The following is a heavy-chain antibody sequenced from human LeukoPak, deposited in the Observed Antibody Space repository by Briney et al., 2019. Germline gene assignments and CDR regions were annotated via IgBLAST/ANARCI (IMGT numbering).Heavy chain of an antibody. Sequence: ASVKVSCKASGYTFTSYYMHWVRQAPGQGLEWMGIINPSGGSTSYAQKFQGRVTMTRDTSTSTVYMELSSLRSEDTAVYYCARDRDYSSSSGKNLYYYYYMDVWGKGTTVTISS. D-gene: IGHD6-13*01. J-gene: IGHJ6*03. CDR3: ARDRDYSSSSGKNLYYYYYMDV. CDR1: GYTFTSYY. CDR2: INPSGGST. V-gene: IGHV1-46*01.